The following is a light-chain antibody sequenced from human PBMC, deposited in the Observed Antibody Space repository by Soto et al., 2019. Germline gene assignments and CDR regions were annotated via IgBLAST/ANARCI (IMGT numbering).Light chain of an antibody. Sequence: DIQMTQSPSSLSASVGDRVTITCQASQDINNYLNWYQQKSGKAPKLLIYDASSLESGVPQRFSGSGSGTEFTLTISSLQTDDFSTYYCQQYHSYWTFGQGTKVDIK. CDR1: QDINNY. CDR2: DAS. J-gene: IGKJ1*01. V-gene: IGKV1-5*01. CDR3: QQYHSYWT.